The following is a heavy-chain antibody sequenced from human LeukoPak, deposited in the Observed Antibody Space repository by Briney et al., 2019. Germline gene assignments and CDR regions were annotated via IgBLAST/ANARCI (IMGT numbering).Heavy chain of an antibody. CDR3: AGGGWSFDAFDF. Sequence: KPSETLSLTCTVSGGSISSGGYYWSWIRQPPGKGLEWIGYIYHSGSTYYNPSLKSRVTISVDRSKNQFSLKLSSVTAADTAVYFCAGGGWSFDAFDFWGQGTMVTVSS. V-gene: IGHV4-30-2*01. D-gene: IGHD6-19*01. CDR1: GGSISSGGYY. J-gene: IGHJ3*01. CDR2: IYHSGST.